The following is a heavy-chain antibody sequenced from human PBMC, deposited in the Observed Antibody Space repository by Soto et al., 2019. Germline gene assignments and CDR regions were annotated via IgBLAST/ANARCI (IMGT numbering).Heavy chain of an antibody. CDR2: ISWNSGSI. CDR3: AKDTSRYCSSTSCLDY. D-gene: IGHD2-2*01. Sequence: GGSLRLSCAASGFTFDDYAMHWVRQAPGKGLEWVSGISWNSGSIGYADSVKGRFTISRDNAKNSLYLQMNSLRAEDTALYYCAKDTSRYCSSTSCLDYWGQGTLVTVSS. V-gene: IGHV3-9*01. J-gene: IGHJ4*02. CDR1: GFTFDDYA.